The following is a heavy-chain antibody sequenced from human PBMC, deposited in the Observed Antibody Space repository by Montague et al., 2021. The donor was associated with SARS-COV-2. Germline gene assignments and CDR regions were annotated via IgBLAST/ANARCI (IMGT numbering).Heavy chain of an antibody. J-gene: IGHJ4*02. CDR3: ARVGGNHYRYFDY. Sequence: TLSLTCTVSGDSVSSEIYYWSWIRQPAGKGLEWIVQIYTSGSTNYNLSLRSRVTISVDTSKNHFSLRLSSVTAADTAVYYCARVGGNHYRYFDYWGQGTLVTVSS. CDR1: GDSVSSEIYY. D-gene: IGHD1-26*01. CDR2: IYTSGST. V-gene: IGHV4-61*09.